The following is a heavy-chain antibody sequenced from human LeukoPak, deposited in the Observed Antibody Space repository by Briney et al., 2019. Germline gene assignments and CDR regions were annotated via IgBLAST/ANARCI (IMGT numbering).Heavy chain of an antibody. Sequence: PGGSLRLSCAASGFTFSSYSMNWVRQAPGKGLEWVSSISSSSSYIYYADSVKGRFTISRDNAKNSLYLQMNSPRAEDTAVYYCATNTGPYSSGWYTRYWGQGTLVTVSS. CDR1: GFTFSSYS. CDR2: ISSSSSYI. V-gene: IGHV3-21*01. D-gene: IGHD6-19*01. J-gene: IGHJ4*02. CDR3: ATNTGPYSSGWYTRY.